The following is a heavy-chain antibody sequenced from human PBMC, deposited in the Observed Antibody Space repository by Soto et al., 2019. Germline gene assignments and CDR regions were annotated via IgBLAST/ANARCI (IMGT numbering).Heavy chain of an antibody. CDR1: GYTFITFF. Sequence: QVQLVQSGAEVKKPGASVKVSCKTSGYTFITFFLHWMRQAPGQRLEWMGWINPANGDTMYSQMFLGRVSLTRDTSATTAFMELTSLTSEDTAVYFCARGPSSGCFDSWGQGTLVTVSS. CDR3: ARGPSSGCFDS. J-gene: IGHJ4*02. CDR2: INPANGDT. V-gene: IGHV1-3*01. D-gene: IGHD5-12*01.